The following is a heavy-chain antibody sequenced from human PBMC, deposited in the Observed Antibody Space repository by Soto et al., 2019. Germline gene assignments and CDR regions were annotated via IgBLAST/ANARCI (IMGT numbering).Heavy chain of an antibody. J-gene: IGHJ4*02. CDR3: ARDWYYYDSSGYYFDY. D-gene: IGHD3-22*01. CDR1: GGSISSSSYY. CDR2: IYYSGST. Sequence: SETLSLTCTVSGGSISSSSYYWGWIRQPPGKGLEWIGSIYYSGSTYYNPSLKSRVTISVDTSKNQFSLKLSSVTAADTAVYYCARDWYYYDSSGYYFDYWGQGTLVTVSS. V-gene: IGHV4-39*07.